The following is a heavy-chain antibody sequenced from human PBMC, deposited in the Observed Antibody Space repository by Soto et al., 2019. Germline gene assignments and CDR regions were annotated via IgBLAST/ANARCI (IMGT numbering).Heavy chain of an antibody. CDR1: GWTFGSYP. Sequence: SSEACGWTFGSYPMQPDHQTTSKGLEWVAVISYDGSNKYYADSVKGRFTISRDNPKNTLYLQMNSLRAEDTAVYYCAKVKPGNSSCRSDSAFWLQRTSDL. J-gene: IGHJ2*01. CDR3: AKVKPGNSSCRSDSAFWLQRTSDL. V-gene: IGHV3-30-3*01. CDR2: ISYDGSNK. D-gene: IGHD6-13*01.